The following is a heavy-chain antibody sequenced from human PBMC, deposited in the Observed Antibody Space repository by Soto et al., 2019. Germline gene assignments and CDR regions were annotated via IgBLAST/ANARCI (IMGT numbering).Heavy chain of an antibody. CDR3: ARAXLYCSGGTCYSTAAFDI. V-gene: IGHV5-51*01. J-gene: IGHJ3*02. Sequence: GESLKISCKGSGYSFSIYWIGWVRQMPGKGLEWMGIIYADNSDTRYIPSFQGQVTISVDKSTSSAYLQWSSLKASDTAMYYCARAXLYCSGGTCYSTAAFDIWGQGTMVTVSS. CDR2: IYADNSDT. CDR1: GYSFSIYW. D-gene: IGHD2-15*01.